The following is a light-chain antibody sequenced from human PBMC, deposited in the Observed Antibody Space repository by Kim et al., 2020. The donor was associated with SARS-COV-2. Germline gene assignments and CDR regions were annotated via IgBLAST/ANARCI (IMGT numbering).Light chain of an antibody. CDR2: GAS. V-gene: IGKV3-20*01. J-gene: IGKJ2*03. CDR3: QQYGSSPYS. Sequence: SLFPGESAALSCRASQNIDISLAWYQQTPGQAPRLLIYGASSRATGIPDRFSGSGSGTDFTLTISRLEPEDFAVYYCQQYGSSPYSFGQGTKLEI. CDR1: QNIDIS.